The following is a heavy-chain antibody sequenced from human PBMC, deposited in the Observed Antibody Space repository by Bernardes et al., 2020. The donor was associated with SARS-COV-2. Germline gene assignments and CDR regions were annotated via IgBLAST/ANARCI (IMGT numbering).Heavy chain of an antibody. CDR2: VNQDGSDK. CDR3: VRDGEMDISEYHFDY. Sequence: GGSLRLSCAASGFTFSNYWMSWVRQAPGKGLEWVANVNQDGSDKYYVDSVKGRFTISRDNAKNSLFLQMNGLRAEDTAVYYCVRDGEMDISEYHFDYWGQGTLLTVSS. D-gene: IGHD2-2*03. J-gene: IGHJ4*02. CDR1: GFTFSNYW. V-gene: IGHV3-7*01.